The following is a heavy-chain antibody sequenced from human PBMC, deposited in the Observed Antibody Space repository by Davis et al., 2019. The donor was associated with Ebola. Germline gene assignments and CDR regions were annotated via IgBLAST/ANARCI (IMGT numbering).Heavy chain of an antibody. V-gene: IGHV4-59*01. D-gene: IGHD2-2*01. CDR2: IYYSGST. J-gene: IGHJ4*02. Sequence: SETLSLTCTVSGGSISSYYWSWIRQPPGKGLEWIGYIYYSGSTNYNPSLKSRVTISVDTSKNQFSLKLSSVTAADTAVYYCARGRGVVPAAIRFDYWGQGTLVTVSS. CDR1: GGSISSYY. CDR3: ARGRGVVPAAIRFDY.